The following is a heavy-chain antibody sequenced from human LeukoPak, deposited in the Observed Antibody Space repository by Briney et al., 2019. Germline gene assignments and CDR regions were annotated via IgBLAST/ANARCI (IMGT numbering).Heavy chain of an antibody. CDR1: GYSFTSYW. V-gene: IGHV5-51*01. CDR2: IYPGDSDT. D-gene: IGHD2-2*01. CDR3: ARPYCSSTSCVDY. Sequence: GESLKISCXGSGYSFTSYWIGWVRQMPGKGLEWMGIIYPGDSDTRYSPSFQGQVTISADKSISAAYLQWSSLKASDTAMYYCARPYCSSTSCVDYWGQGTLVTVSS. J-gene: IGHJ4*02.